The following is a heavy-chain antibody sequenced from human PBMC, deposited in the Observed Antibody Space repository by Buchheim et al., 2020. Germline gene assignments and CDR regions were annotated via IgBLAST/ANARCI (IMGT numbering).Heavy chain of an antibody. CDR2: TYYRSRWYH. J-gene: IGHJ4*02. V-gene: IGHV6-1*01. D-gene: IGHD5-24*01. CDR1: GDSVSRNSAA. CDR3: AGDGANYYYFDY. Sequence: QVQLQQSGPGLVKPSQTLSLTCAISGDSVSRNSAAWNWIRQSPSRGLEWLGRTYYRSRWYHEYVVSVKSRITINADQSKNQFSLQLNSVTPEDTAVYYCAGDGANYYYFDYWGQGTL.